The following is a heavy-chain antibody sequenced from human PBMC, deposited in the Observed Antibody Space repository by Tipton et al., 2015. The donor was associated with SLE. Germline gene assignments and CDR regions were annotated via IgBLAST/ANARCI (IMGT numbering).Heavy chain of an antibody. D-gene: IGHD1-26*01. CDR3: AREGGGPDY. V-gene: IGHV4-34*01. J-gene: IGHJ4*02. CDR1: GGSISGYY. Sequence: LRLSCTVSGGSISGYYWTWIRQPPGKGLEWIGEINHSGSTNYNPSLKSRVTISIDTSKNQFSLKLRPVTAADTAMYYCAREGGGPDYWGQGTLVTVSS. CDR2: INHSGST.